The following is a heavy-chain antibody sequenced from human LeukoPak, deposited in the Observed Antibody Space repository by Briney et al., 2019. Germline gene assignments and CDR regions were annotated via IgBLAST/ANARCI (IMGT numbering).Heavy chain of an antibody. V-gene: IGHV1-46*01. J-gene: IGHJ5*02. Sequence: ASVKVSCKASGYTFTSYYMHWVRQGPGQGLEWMGIINLSGGTTYYAQKFQGRVTMTNDMSTSTVYMELSSLRSEDTAVYYCARVVTPRYCTSTSCYLKGWFDPWGQGTLVTVSS. CDR3: ARVVTPRYCTSTSCYLKGWFDP. CDR2: INLSGGTT. D-gene: IGHD2-2*01. CDR1: GYTFTSYY.